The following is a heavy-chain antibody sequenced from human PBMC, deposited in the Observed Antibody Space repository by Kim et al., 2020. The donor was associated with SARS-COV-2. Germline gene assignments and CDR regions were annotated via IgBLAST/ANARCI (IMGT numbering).Heavy chain of an antibody. D-gene: IGHD5-18*01. Sequence: SETLSLTCTVSGYSISSGYQWGWIRQPPGKGLEWIGSIYHSGSTDYNASLKSRVTISVDTSKNQFSLRLSSVTAADTAVYFCARVSTAMLRGYYGMDVWGQGTTVTVSS. CDR3: ARVSTAMLRGYYGMDV. CDR2: IYHSGST. CDR1: GYSISSGYQ. J-gene: IGHJ6*02. V-gene: IGHV4-38-2*02.